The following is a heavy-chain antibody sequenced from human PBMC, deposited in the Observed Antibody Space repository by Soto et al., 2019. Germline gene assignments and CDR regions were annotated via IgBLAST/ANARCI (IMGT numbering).Heavy chain of an antibody. CDR2: INPSGGGT. J-gene: IGHJ3*02. V-gene: IGHV1-46*01. CDR3: ARERGNDAFDI. CDR1: GNTFTIYY. Sequence: GASVKVSCKASGNTFTIYYMQWVRQAPGQGLEWMGMINPSGGGTSYAQQFQGRVTMTRDTSTSTVYMELSSLRSEDTAVYYCARERGNDAFDIWGQGTMVTVPS.